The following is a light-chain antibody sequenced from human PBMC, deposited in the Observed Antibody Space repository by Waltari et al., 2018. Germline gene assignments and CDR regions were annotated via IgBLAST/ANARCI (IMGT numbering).Light chain of an antibody. J-gene: IGKJ1*01. Sequence: IVLTQSPATLSLSPGERAALSCRASQSISRYLAWYQQKPGQAPWLLIYDASNRATGIPARFSGRGSGTDFTLSITTLEPEDFAVYYCQQRDNWPRTFGQGTRVEV. CDR1: QSISRY. V-gene: IGKV3-11*01. CDR3: QQRDNWPRT. CDR2: DAS.